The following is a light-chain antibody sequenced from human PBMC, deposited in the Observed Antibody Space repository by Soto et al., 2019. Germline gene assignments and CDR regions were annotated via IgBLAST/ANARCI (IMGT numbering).Light chain of an antibody. J-gene: IGKJ1*01. CDR1: QGISSY. Sequence: DIQLTQSPSFLSASVGDRVTITCRASQGISSYLAWYQQKPGKAPKLLIYAASTLQSGVPSRFSGSGSGTEFTLTISSLQPEDFATYHCQQLNSYPRTFGQRTKVDIK. V-gene: IGKV1-9*01. CDR2: AAS. CDR3: QQLNSYPRT.